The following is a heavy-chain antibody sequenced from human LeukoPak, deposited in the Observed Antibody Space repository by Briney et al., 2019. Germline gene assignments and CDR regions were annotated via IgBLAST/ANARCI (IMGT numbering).Heavy chain of an antibody. D-gene: IGHD6-19*01. CDR2: INPKSGGA. CDR3: ARDHSGYSSAPPKY. Sequence: GASVRVSCMASVYTFIGFFMHWVRQAPGEGLGWVGWINPKSGGAHSTQKFRGGGTISRDSFLSTAYMEQSRLRYDDTAVYYCARDHSGYSSAPPKYWGQGTLVTVSS. CDR1: VYTFIGFF. V-gene: IGHV1-2*02. J-gene: IGHJ4*02.